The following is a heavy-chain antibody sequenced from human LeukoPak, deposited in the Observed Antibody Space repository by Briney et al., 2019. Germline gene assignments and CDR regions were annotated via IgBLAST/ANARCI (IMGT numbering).Heavy chain of an antibody. CDR1: SGSINSNSYY. Sequence: SQTLSLTCTVSSGSINSNSYYWGWIRQTPGKALERIGSIYHSGYTYYNPSLKSRVSISVDTSKNQFSLKLSSVTAADTAVYYCARSSMFRGVTVDYWGQGTLVTVSS. J-gene: IGHJ4*02. CDR3: ARSSMFRGVTVDY. CDR2: IYHSGYT. D-gene: IGHD3-10*01. V-gene: IGHV4-39*01.